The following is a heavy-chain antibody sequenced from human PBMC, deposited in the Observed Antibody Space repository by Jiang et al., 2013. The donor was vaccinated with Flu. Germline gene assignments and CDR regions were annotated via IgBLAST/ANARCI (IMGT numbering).Heavy chain of an antibody. CDR1: GDSVSSNSAA. D-gene: IGHD2-2*02. V-gene: IGHV6-1*01. Sequence: QTLSLTCAISGDSVSSNSAAWNWIRQSPSRGLEWLGRTYYRSKWYNDYAVSVKSRITINPDTSKNQFSLQLNSVTPEDTAVYYCARDIVVVVPAAIREGYYYYGMDVWGQGTAVTVSS. CDR2: TYYRSKWYN. CDR3: ARDIVVVVPAAIREGYYYYGMDV. J-gene: IGHJ6*02.